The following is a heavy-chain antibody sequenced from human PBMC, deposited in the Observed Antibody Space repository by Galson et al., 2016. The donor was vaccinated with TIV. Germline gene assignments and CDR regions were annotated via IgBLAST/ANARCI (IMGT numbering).Heavy chain of an antibody. CDR3: ATELYCSSISCYYYYGLDV. V-gene: IGHV1-18*04. CDR1: GYSFLSYG. CDR2: ISAYNGDI. Sequence: SVKVSCKASGYSFLSYGMTWVRQAPGRGLEWLGWISAYNGDIKSARKFQGRVTMTTDTSTNTAYMELRSLGSDDTAVYHCATELYCSSISCYYYYGLDVWGHGTTVTVSS. D-gene: IGHD2-2*01. J-gene: IGHJ6*02.